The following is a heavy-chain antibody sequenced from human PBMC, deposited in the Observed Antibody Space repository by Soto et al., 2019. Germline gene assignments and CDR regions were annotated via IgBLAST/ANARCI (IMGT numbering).Heavy chain of an antibody. V-gene: IGHV3-15*01. CDR2: IKSKTDGGTT. CDR1: GFTFSNAW. J-gene: IGHJ4*02. D-gene: IGHD6-19*01. Sequence: GGSLRLSCAASGFTFSNAWMSWVRQAPGKGLEWVGRIKSKTDGGTTDYAAPVKGRFTISRDDSKSTLYLQMNSLKTEDTAVYYCTTYSSGWSNFDYWGQGTLVTVSS. CDR3: TTYSSGWSNFDY.